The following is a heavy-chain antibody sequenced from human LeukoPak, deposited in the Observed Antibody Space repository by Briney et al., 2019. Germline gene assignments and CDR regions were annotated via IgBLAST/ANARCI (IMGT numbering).Heavy chain of an antibody. V-gene: IGHV3-11*06. CDR2: ISSSSSYT. CDR3: ARLIFTWVEWLSLGYFDL. J-gene: IGHJ2*01. Sequence: PGGSLRLSCAASGFTFSDYYMSWIRQAPGKGLEWVSYISSSSSYTNYADSVKGRFTISRDNAKNSLYLQMNSLRAEDTAVYYCARLIFTWVEWLSLGYFDLWGRGTLVTVSS. CDR1: GFTFSDYY. D-gene: IGHD3-3*01.